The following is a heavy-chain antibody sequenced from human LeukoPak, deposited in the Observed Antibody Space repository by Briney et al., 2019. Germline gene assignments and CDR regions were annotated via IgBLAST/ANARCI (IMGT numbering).Heavy chain of an antibody. V-gene: IGHV4-34*01. CDR2: INHSGST. CDR3: ARAMVRGRKGYFDY. Sequence: SETLSLTCTVSGGSIGSYYWSWIRQPPGKGLEWIGEINHSGSTNYNPSLKSRVTISVDTSKNQFSLKLSSVTAADTAVYYCARAMVRGRKGYFDYWGQGTLVTVSS. J-gene: IGHJ4*02. CDR1: GGSIGSYY. D-gene: IGHD3-10*01.